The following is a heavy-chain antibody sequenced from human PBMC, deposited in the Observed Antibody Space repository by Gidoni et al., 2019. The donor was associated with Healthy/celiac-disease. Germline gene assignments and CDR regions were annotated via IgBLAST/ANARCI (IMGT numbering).Heavy chain of an antibody. D-gene: IGHD6-19*01. CDR3: TTDPTHSIAVAFDY. V-gene: IGHV3-15*01. CDR2: IKSKTDGGTT. CDR1: GVTFSNAW. Sequence: EVQLVESGGGLVKPGGSIRLSCAASGVTFSNAWMSWVRQAPGKGLEWVGRIKSKTDGGTTDYAAPVKGRFTISRDDSKNTLYLQMNSLKTEDTAVYYCTTDPTHSIAVAFDYWGQGTLVTVSS. J-gene: IGHJ4*02.